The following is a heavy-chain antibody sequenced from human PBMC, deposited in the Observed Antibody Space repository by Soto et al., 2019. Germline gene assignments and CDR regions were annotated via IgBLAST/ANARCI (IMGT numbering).Heavy chain of an antibody. CDR3: AKDLNYVLAVAAYYFDY. D-gene: IGHD6-19*01. J-gene: IGHJ4*02. CDR2: ISGSGGST. Sequence: PGGSLRLSCAASGFTFSSYAMSWVRQAPGKGLEWVSAISGSGGSTYYADSVKGRFTISRDNSKNTLYLQMNSLRADDTAVYYCAKDLNYVLAVAAYYFDYWGQGTLVTVSS. V-gene: IGHV3-23*01. CDR1: GFTFSSYA.